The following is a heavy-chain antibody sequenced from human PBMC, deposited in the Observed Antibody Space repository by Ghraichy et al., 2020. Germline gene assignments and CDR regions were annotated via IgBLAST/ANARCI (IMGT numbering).Heavy chain of an antibody. V-gene: IGHV3-7*03. CDR3: ARDMSGYSSSSFVDY. D-gene: IGHD6-6*01. J-gene: IGHJ4*02. CDR2: IKQDESEK. CDR1: GFTFSSYW. Sequence: GGSLRLSCAASGFTFSSYWMSWVRQAPGKGLEWVANIKQDESEKSYVGSVKGRFTISRDNAENSLYLQMNSLRAEDTAVYYCARDMSGYSSSSFVDYWGQGTLVTVSS.